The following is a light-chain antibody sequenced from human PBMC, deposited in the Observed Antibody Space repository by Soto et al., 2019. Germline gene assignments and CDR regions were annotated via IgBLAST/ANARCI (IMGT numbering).Light chain of an antibody. J-gene: IGKJ2*01. CDR1: QSVGSNN. CDR2: GAS. CDR3: QRVGDAPST. Sequence: EIVLTQSPGTLSLSPGERATLSCRASQSVGSNNLAWYQQKSGQPPRLLIYGASSRAAGIPDRFSGSGSGTDFTLTVSRLESEDFAVYCGQRVGDAPSTFGQGTTLEI. V-gene: IGKV3-20*01.